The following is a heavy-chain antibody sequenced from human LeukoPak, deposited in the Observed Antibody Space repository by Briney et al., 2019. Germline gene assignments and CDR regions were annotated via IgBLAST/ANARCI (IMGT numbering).Heavy chain of an antibody. V-gene: IGHV4-61*02. CDR2: ISTSGST. CDR3: ARDAKGAFDI. CDR1: GGSISRSDYH. Sequence: PSQTLSLTCTVSGGSISRSDYHWSWIRQPAGKGLEWIGRISTSGSTNYNSSLKSRLTISADTSKKQFSLRLSSVTAADTAVYYCARDAKGAFDIWGRGTMVTVSS. J-gene: IGHJ3*02.